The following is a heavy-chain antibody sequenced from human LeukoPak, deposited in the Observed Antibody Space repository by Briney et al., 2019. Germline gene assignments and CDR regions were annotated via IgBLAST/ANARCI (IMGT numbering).Heavy chain of an antibody. Sequence: GSLRLSCAASGFTFSDYYMSWIRQAPGKGLEWVSYISSSGSTIYYADSVKGRFTISRDNAKNSLYLQMNSLRAEDTAVYYCASHPEAYYDFWSGCGHFQHWGQGTLVTVSS. V-gene: IGHV3-11*04. D-gene: IGHD3-3*01. CDR3: ASHPEAYYDFWSGCGHFQH. J-gene: IGHJ1*01. CDR1: GFTFSDYY. CDR2: ISSSGSTI.